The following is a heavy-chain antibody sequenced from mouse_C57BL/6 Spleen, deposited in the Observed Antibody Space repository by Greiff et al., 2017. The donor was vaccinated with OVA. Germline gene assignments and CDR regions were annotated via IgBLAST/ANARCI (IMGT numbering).Heavy chain of an antibody. CDR1: GFTFSDYY. J-gene: IGHJ1*03. CDR2: INYDGSST. Sequence: EVQLQESEGGLVQPGSSMKLSCTASGFTFSDYYMAWVRQVPEKGLEWVANINYDGSSTYYLDSLKSRFIISRDNAKNILYLQMSSLKSEDTATYYCARERDGSSYVGYFDVWGTGTTVTVSS. D-gene: IGHD1-1*01. V-gene: IGHV5-16*01. CDR3: ARERDGSSYVGYFDV.